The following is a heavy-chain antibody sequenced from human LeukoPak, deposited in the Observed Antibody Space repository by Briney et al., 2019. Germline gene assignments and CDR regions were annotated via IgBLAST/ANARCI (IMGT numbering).Heavy chain of an antibody. CDR1: GGSISSSSYY. Sequence: PSETLSLTCTVSGGSISSSSYYWGWIRQPPGKGLEWIGSIYYSGSTYYNPSLKSRVTISVDTSKNQFSLKLGSVTAADTAVYYCASSYSSSSALQHFDYWGQGILVTVSS. V-gene: IGHV4-39*07. CDR3: ASSYSSSSALQHFDY. CDR2: IYYSGST. D-gene: IGHD6-6*01. J-gene: IGHJ4*02.